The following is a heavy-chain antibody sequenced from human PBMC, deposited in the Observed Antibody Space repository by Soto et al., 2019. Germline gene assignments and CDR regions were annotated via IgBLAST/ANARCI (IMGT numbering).Heavy chain of an antibody. CDR1: GGSFSTYY. CDR2: INHNGNN. J-gene: IGHJ3*02. Sequence: LSLTCVVSGGSFSTYYYSWIRQSPGKGLEWIGEINHNGNNNYSPSLKSRVTMSLDTSKNQFSLKLTSVTAADTAVYYCARGGSNDRQVAFDIWGQGTMVTVSS. CDR3: ARGGSNDRQVAFDI. D-gene: IGHD1-26*01. V-gene: IGHV4-34*01.